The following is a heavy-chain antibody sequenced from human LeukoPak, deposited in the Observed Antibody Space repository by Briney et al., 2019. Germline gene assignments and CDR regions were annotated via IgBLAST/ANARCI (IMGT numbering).Heavy chain of an antibody. V-gene: IGHV4-39*07. CDR2: IYYSGST. J-gene: IGHJ4*02. D-gene: IGHD4-17*01. CDR1: DGSISSSSYY. Sequence: SETLSLTCTVSDGSISSSSYYWGWIRQPPGKGLEWIGSIYYSGSTYYNPSLKSRVTISVDTSKNQFSLKLSSVTAADTAVYYCARGRALRPLDYWGQGTLVTVSS. CDR3: ARGRALRPLDY.